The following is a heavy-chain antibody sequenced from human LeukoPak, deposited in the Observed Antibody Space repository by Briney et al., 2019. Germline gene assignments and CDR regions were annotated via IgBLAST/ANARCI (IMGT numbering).Heavy chain of an antibody. CDR1: GGSISSGGYY. CDR2: IYYSGST. V-gene: IGHV4-39*01. D-gene: IGHD2-15*01. Sequence: SSETLSLTCTVSGGSISSGGYYWGWIRQPPGKGLEWIGSIYYSGSTYYNPSLKSRVSISIDTSKNQFSLDLSSVTAADTAVYYCARRPNGSFDYWGQGTLVTVSS. CDR3: ARRPNGSFDY. J-gene: IGHJ4*02.